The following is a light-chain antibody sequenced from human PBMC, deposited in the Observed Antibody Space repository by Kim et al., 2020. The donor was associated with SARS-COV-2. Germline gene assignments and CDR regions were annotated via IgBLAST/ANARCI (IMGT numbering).Light chain of an antibody. CDR1: KLGDKY. J-gene: IGLJ1*01. CDR3: QAWDSSTLYV. V-gene: IGLV3-1*01. CDR2: QDS. Sequence: SYELTQPPSVSVSPGQTASITCSGDKLGDKYACWYQQKPGQSPVLVIYQDSTRPSGIPERFSGSNSGNTATLTISGTQAMDEADYYCQAWDSSTLYVFGT.